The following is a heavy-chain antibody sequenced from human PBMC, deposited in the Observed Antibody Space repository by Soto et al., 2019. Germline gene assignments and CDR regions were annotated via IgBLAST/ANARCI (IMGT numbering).Heavy chain of an antibody. CDR1: GGSISSSSFH. Sequence: PSETLSLTCTVSGGSISSSSFHWGWIRQPPGKGLEWIGSIYSTGNTYYNPSLNSQVTISVDTSKNQFSLNVISVTAADTAVYYCRRSSRYSTDVWGQGTTVTVSS. J-gene: IGHJ6*02. V-gene: IGHV4-39*01. CDR2: IYSTGNT. D-gene: IGHD6-13*01. CDR3: RRSSRYSTDV.